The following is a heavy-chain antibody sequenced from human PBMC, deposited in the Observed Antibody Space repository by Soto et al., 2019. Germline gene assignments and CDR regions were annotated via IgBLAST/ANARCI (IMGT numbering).Heavy chain of an antibody. Sequence: QVQLVQSGAEVKKPGASVKVSCKASGYTFTSYYIHWVRQAPGQGLEWMGTINPSGDSTTYAQKFQGRVTMTRDTSTSTVYMELGSLRSEDTAVYYCARDWDLGYWGQGTLVTVSS. CDR2: INPSGDST. CDR1: GYTFTSYY. D-gene: IGHD1-26*01. V-gene: IGHV1-46*01. J-gene: IGHJ4*02. CDR3: ARDWDLGY.